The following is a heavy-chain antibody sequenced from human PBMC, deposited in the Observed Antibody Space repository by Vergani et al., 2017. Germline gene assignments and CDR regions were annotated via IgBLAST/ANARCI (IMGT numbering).Heavy chain of an antibody. D-gene: IGHD3-9*01. J-gene: IGHJ4*02. CDR3: ARTESFILRYFHWAL. V-gene: IGHV4-39*01. CDR1: GGSITSSSYY. CDR2: IYHSGGA. Sequence: QLHLQESGPGLVKPSETLSLTCTVSGGSITSSSYYWVLIRQPPGKGLEWIGNIYHSGGAYYNPSLKGRVTISVDTSKNQFSLEVTSVTAADTAIYFCARTESFILRYFHWALWGQGTLVTVSS.